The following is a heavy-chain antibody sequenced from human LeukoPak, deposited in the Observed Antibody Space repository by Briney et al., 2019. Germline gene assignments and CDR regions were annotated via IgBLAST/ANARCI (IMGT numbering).Heavy chain of an antibody. CDR1: GFTFSSYA. D-gene: IGHD3-10*01. CDR2: ISSNGGST. V-gene: IGHV3-64*01. J-gene: IGHJ4*02. Sequence: PGGSLRLSCAASGFTFSSYAMHWVRQAPGKGLEYVSVISSNGGSTYYANSVKGRFTISRDNSKNTLYLQMGSLRAEDTAVYYCAKDLSALLWFGEFPDYWGQGTLVTVSS. CDR3: AKDLSALLWFGEFPDY.